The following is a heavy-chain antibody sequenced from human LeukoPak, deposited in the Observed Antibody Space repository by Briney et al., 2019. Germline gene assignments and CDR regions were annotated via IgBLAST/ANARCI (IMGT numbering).Heavy chain of an antibody. D-gene: IGHD2-2*01. CDR3: ARDHRYCSSTSCYHWFDP. Sequence: ASVKVSCKASGYTFTGSGWYLYWLRQAPGQGLECVGWIHPNNGATLYAQKFQGRVTMTRDTSISTAYMELSRLRSDDTAVYYCARDHRYCSSTSCYHWFDPWGQGTLVTVSS. CDR1: GYTFTGSGWY. J-gene: IGHJ5*02. V-gene: IGHV1-2*02. CDR2: IHPNNGAT.